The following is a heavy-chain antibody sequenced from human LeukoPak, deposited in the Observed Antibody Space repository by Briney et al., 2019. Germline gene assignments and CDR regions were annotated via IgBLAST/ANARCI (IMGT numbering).Heavy chain of an antibody. CDR1: GFNFGAYA. CDR3: TRNGRGCSSTSCYAGRFDP. J-gene: IGHJ5*02. D-gene: IGHD2-2*01. V-gene: IGHV3-49*04. Sequence: GRSLRLSCTASGFNFGAYAMSWVRQAPGKGLEWVGFVTSQAFGGRIEYAASVRGRFTISRDDSKSTAYQQMNSLKTEDTAVYFCTRNGRGCSSTSCYAGRFDPWGQGTQVTVSS. CDR2: VTSQAFGGRI.